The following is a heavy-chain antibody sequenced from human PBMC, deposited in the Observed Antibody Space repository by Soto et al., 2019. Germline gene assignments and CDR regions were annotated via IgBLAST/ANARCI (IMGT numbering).Heavy chain of an antibody. J-gene: IGHJ6*02. V-gene: IGHV4-61*01. Sequence: QVQLQESGPGLVKPSETLSLTCTVSGGSVSSGSYYWSWIRQPPGKGLEWIGYIYYSGSTNYNPSLKSRVTISVDTSKNQFSLKLSSVTAADTAVYYCARGRGITMVRGVIITPPYYYGMDVWGQGTTVTVSS. CDR1: GGSVSSGSYY. D-gene: IGHD3-10*01. CDR3: ARGRGITMVRGVIITPPYYYGMDV. CDR2: IYYSGST.